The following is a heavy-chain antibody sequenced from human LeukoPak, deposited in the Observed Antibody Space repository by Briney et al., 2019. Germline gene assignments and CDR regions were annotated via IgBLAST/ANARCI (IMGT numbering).Heavy chain of an antibody. D-gene: IGHD3-10*01. Sequence: ASVKVSCKASGYTFTSYAMHWVRQAPGQGLEWMGWINPNSGGTNYAQKFQGWVTMTRDTSNSTAYMELSRLRSDDTAVYYCARGVLSGDFDYWGQGTLVTVSS. CDR1: GYTFTSYA. J-gene: IGHJ4*02. CDR2: INPNSGGT. V-gene: IGHV1-2*04. CDR3: ARGVLSGDFDY.